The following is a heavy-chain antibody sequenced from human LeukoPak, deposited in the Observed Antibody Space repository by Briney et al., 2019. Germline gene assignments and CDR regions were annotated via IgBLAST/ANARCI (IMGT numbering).Heavy chain of an antibody. Sequence: ASVKVSCKASGYTFTCYYMHWVRHAPGQGLEWMGWINPNSGGTNYAQKFQGRVTMTRDTSISTAYMELSRLRSDDTAVYYCAREGRRVRGFDPWGQGTLVTVSS. CDR1: GYTFTCYY. V-gene: IGHV1-2*02. CDR2: INPNSGGT. J-gene: IGHJ5*02. D-gene: IGHD2-21*01. CDR3: AREGRRVRGFDP.